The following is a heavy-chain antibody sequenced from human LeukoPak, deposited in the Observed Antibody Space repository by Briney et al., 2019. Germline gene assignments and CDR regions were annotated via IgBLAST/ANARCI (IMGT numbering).Heavy chain of an antibody. Sequence: PSETLSLTCAVSGSSISSGGYSWSWIRQPPGKGLEWIGYIYHSGSTYYNPSLKSRVTISVDRSKNQFSLKLSSVTAADTAVYYCARAAQAGRGAFDIWGQGTMVTVSS. J-gene: IGHJ3*02. CDR3: ARAAQAGRGAFDI. V-gene: IGHV4-30-2*01. CDR2: IYHSGST. CDR1: GSSISSGGYS. D-gene: IGHD6-19*01.